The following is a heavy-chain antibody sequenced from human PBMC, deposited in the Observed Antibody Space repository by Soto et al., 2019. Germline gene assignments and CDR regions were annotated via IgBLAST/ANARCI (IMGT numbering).Heavy chain of an antibody. J-gene: IGHJ4*02. Sequence: QVQLQESGPGLVKPSETLSLTCTVSGGSISSYYWSWIRQPPGKGREWIGYIYYSGSTNYNPSLKSRVTKSVDTSKNQFSLKLSAVTAADTAVYYCARRWGGAFDYWGQGTLVTVSS. CDR2: IYYSGST. CDR3: ARRWGGAFDY. V-gene: IGHV4-59*01. D-gene: IGHD2-21*01. CDR1: GGSISSYY.